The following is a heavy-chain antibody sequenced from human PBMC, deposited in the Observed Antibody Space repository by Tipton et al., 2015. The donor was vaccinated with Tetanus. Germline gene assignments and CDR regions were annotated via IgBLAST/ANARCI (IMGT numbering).Heavy chain of an antibody. V-gene: IGHV3-30-3*02. CDR3: AKRGQQWVVSSYFDS. CDR2: ITFDGSTK. Sequence: SLRLSCAASGFTFTRYAMHWVRQAPGKGLEWVAVITFDGSTKFYGDSVKGRFTLSRDNSQNTVFLQMNSLRAEDTAVYFCAKRGQQWVVSSYFDSWGQGTLVAVSS. D-gene: IGHD6-19*01. J-gene: IGHJ4*02. CDR1: GFTFTRYA.